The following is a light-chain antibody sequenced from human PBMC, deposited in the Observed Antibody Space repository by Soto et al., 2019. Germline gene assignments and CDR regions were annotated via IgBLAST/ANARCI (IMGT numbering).Light chain of an antibody. CDR2: EVT. Sequence: QSALTQPASVSGSPGQSITISCTGTSSDIGGYDFVSWYQQHPAKAPRLIISEVTNWPSGVSNRFSGSKSGNTASLTISGLQVEDEADYFCSSFTSRDTLVFGGGTKVTVL. CDR1: SSDIGGYDF. J-gene: IGLJ3*02. V-gene: IGLV2-14*01. CDR3: SSFTSRDTLV.